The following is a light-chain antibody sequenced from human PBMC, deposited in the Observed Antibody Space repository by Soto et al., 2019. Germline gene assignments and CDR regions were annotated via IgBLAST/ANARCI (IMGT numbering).Light chain of an antibody. CDR1: QSVRSD. J-gene: IGKJ1*01. CDR2: GAS. Sequence: ILMTQSPSTLSVSPGERATLSCRASQSVRSDLAWYHQKPGQAPRLLIYGASTRATGIPARFSGSGSGTEFTLTINSLQSEDFEVYYCQQYNNWPRTFGQGTKVDIK. CDR3: QQYNNWPRT. V-gene: IGKV3-15*01.